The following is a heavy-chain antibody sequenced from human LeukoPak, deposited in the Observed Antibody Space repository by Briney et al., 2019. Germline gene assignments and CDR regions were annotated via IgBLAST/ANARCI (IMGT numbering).Heavy chain of an antibody. D-gene: IGHD5-12*01. CDR1: GYTFTNYD. CDR3: ARGRRYSGFDALGF. CDR2: MSPNSGDT. J-gene: IGHJ4*02. Sequence: ASVKVSCKASGYTFTNYDINWVRQAPGQGLEWMGWMSPNSGDTGYAQKFQGRVTMTRNTSISTAYTELGSLGSEDTAVYFCARGRRYSGFDALGFWGQGSLVTVSS. V-gene: IGHV1-8*01.